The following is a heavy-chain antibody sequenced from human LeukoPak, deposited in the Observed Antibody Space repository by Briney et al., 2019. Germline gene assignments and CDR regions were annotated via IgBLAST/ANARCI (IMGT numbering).Heavy chain of an antibody. CDR2: INHSGST. D-gene: IGHD3-22*01. J-gene: IGHJ4*02. V-gene: IGHV4-34*01. CDR1: GGSFSGYY. CDR3: ARGTPSDSRVHYYFDY. Sequence: SETLSLTCAVYGGSFSGYYWSWIRQPPGKGLEWIGEINHSGSTNYNPSLKSRVTISVDTSKNQFSLKLSPVTAADTAVYYCARGTPSDSRVHYYFDYWGQGTLVTVSS.